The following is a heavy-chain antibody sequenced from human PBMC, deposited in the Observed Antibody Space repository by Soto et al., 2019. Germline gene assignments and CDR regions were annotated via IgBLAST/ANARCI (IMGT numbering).Heavy chain of an antibody. CDR2: ISYDGNKK. Sequence: PGGSLRLSCAASGFTFSSYGMHWVRQAPGKGLEWVAIISYDGNKKYYGDSVKGRFTISRDDSKNTLYLQMNSLKTEDTAVYYCTTEDGDSSGYYDFDYWGQGTLVTVSS. D-gene: IGHD3-22*01. CDR1: GFTFSSYG. J-gene: IGHJ4*02. V-gene: IGHV3-30*03. CDR3: TTEDGDSSGYYDFDY.